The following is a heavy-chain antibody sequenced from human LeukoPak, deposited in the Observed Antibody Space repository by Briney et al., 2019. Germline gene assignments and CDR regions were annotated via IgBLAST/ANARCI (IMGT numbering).Heavy chain of an antibody. D-gene: IGHD6-19*01. CDR1: GGSISSSSYY. J-gene: IGHJ4*02. CDR3: ARVAVAATRVFDY. V-gene: IGHV4-39*07. Sequence: SETLSLTCTVSGGSISSSSYYWGWIRQPPGNGREWIGSIYYSGSTYYNPSLKSRVTISVDTSKNQFSLKLSSVTAADTAVYYCARVAVAATRVFDYWGQGTLVTVSS. CDR2: IYYSGST.